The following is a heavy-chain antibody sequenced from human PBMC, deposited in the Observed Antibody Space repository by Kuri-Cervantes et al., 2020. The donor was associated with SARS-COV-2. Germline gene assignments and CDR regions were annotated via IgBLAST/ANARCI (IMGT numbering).Heavy chain of an antibody. CDR1: GFTFSSYA. D-gene: IGHD1-1*01. J-gene: IGHJ4*02. Sequence: GGSLRLSCAASGFTFSSYAMSWVRQAPGKGLEWVSSISSSSSYIYYADSVKGRFTISRDNAKNSLYLQMNSLRAEDTAVHYCARGYRYNLPYFDYWGQGTLVTDSS. CDR3: ARGYRYNLPYFDY. V-gene: IGHV3-21*01. CDR2: ISSSSSYI.